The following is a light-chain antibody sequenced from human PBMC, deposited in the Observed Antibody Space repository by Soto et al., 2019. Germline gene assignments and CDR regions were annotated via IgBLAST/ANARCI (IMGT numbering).Light chain of an antibody. J-gene: IGKJ1*01. CDR2: DAS. CDR1: QSVSSY. CDR3: QQRITWPTWT. Sequence: IVLTQSPATLALYPGERATLSCRASQSVSSYLAWYQQKPGQAPRLLIYDASNRATGVPARFSGSGSGTDFTLTISSLEPEDFAVYYCQQRITWPTWTFGQGTKVEIK. V-gene: IGKV3-11*01.